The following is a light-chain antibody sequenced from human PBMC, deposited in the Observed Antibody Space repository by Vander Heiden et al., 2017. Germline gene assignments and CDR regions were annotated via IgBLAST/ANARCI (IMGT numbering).Light chain of an antibody. CDR3: QQYDNLPYT. Sequence: DIQMTQSPSSLSAYVGDRVIITCQASQDISIYLNWLQQKPGKAPKVLIYAASNLETGVPSRVSVSGSGTEFTLTISNLQPEDLATYYCQQYDNLPYTFGQGTKLEIK. J-gene: IGKJ2*01. CDR2: AAS. V-gene: IGKV1-33*01. CDR1: QDISIY.